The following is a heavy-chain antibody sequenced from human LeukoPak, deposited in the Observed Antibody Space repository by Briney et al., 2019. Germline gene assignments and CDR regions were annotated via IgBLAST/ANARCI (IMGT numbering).Heavy chain of an antibody. D-gene: IGHD2-21*02. V-gene: IGHV1-2*02. CDR3: ARMALDGGDSIGFDS. Sequence: GASVKVSCKASGYTFTDYFIHWVRQAPGQGLEWMGWINPNIGDASYAQKFQDRVTMTRARSINTAYMELSRLTSDDTAVYYCARMALDGGDSIGFDSWGQGTLVTVSS. CDR1: GYTFTDYF. J-gene: IGHJ5*01. CDR2: INPNIGDA.